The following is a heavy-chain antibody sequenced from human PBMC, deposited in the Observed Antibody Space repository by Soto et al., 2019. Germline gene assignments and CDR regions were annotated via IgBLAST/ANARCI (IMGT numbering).Heavy chain of an antibody. Sequence: QVQLVQSGAEVKKPGASVKVSCKASGYTFTGYYMHWVRQAPGQGLEWMGWINPNSGGTNYAQKFQGRVTMTRDTSISTAYMELSRLRSDDTAVYYCARDANYDFWSGYTNVNDAFDIWGQGTMVTVSS. CDR2: INPNSGGT. D-gene: IGHD3-3*01. J-gene: IGHJ3*02. V-gene: IGHV1-2*02. CDR1: GYTFTGYY. CDR3: ARDANYDFWSGYTNVNDAFDI.